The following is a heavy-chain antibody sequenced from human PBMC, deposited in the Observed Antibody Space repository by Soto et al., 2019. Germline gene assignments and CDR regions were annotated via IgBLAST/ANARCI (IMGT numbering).Heavy chain of an antibody. V-gene: IGHV1-69*13. J-gene: IGHJ4*02. CDR3: ARSIAAAGTGVY. Sequence: GASVKVSCKASGGTFSSYAISWVRQAPGQGLEWMGGIIPIFGTANYAQKFQGRVTITADESTSTAYMELSSLRSEDTAVYYCARSIAAAGTGVYWGQGNLVTVSS. CDR1: GGTFSSYA. D-gene: IGHD6-13*01. CDR2: IIPIFGTA.